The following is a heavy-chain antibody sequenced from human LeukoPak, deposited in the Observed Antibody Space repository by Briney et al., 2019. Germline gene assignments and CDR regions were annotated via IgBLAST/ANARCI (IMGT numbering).Heavy chain of an antibody. CDR3: ASACSGGSCYSRYYYYGMDV. Sequence: GGSLRLSCAASGLTFSSYSMNWVRQAPGKGLEWVSSISSSSSYIYYADSVKGRFTISRDNAKNSLYLQMNSLRAEDTAVYYCASACSGGSCYSRYYYYGMDVWGKGTTVTVSS. V-gene: IGHV3-21*01. CDR1: GLTFSSYS. J-gene: IGHJ6*04. D-gene: IGHD2-15*01. CDR2: ISSSSSYI.